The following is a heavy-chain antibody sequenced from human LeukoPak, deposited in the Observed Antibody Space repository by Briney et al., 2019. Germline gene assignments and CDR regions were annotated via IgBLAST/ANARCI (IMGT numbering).Heavy chain of an antibody. CDR3: ASQKYCTNGICYRKYYFDY. Sequence: GGSLRLSCAASGFTFSSYSMNWVRQAPGKGLEWVSSISSSSSYIYYADSVKGRFTISRDNAKNSLYLQMNSLRAEDTAVYYCASQKYCTNGICYRKYYFDYWGQGTLVTVSS. CDR2: ISSSSSYI. D-gene: IGHD2-8*01. J-gene: IGHJ4*02. CDR1: GFTFSSYS. V-gene: IGHV3-21*01.